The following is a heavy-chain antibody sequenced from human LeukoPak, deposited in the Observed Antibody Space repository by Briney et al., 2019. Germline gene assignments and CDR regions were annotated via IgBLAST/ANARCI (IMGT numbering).Heavy chain of an antibody. V-gene: IGHV4-31*03. D-gene: IGHD1-1*01. J-gene: IGHJ4*02. CDR1: GGSISSGGYY. CDR2: IYYSGST. CDR3: ASGDNDPLFDY. Sequence: SSETLSLTCTVSGGSISSGGYYWSWIRQHPGKGLEWIGYIYYSGSTHYKPSPKSRVTISLDTSKNQFSLRLTSVTAADTAVYYCASGDNDPLFDYWGQGTLVTVSS.